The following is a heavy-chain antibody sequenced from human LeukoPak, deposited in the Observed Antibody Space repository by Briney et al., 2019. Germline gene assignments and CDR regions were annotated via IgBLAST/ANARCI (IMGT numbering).Heavy chain of an antibody. CDR1: GFTFSSYA. Sequence: GGSLSLSCAASGFTFSSYAMTWVRQAPGQGLEWVSAISASGGNTYYAAPVKGRFTISRDNSKYTLYLQINSLRAEDTAVYYCAKDSTGVAATDYWGQGTLVTVSS. D-gene: IGHD6-19*01. J-gene: IGHJ4*02. V-gene: IGHV3-23*01. CDR2: ISASGGNT. CDR3: AKDSTGVAATDY.